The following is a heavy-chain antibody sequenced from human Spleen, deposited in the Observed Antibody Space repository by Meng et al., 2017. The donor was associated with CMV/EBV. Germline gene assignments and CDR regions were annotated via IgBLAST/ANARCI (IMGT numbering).Heavy chain of an antibody. CDR1: CFTFSAYV. Sequence: ASCFTFSAYVMNWVRQAPGKGLEWVSAISGSGGEIYYADSVKGRFTISRDNFKKTLYLEMNSLRAEDTAIYFCAKDQRLELPYYFDYWGQGTLVTVSS. J-gene: IGHJ4*02. D-gene: IGHD6-25*01. V-gene: IGHV3-23*01. CDR3: AKDQRLELPYYFDY. CDR2: ISGSGGEI.